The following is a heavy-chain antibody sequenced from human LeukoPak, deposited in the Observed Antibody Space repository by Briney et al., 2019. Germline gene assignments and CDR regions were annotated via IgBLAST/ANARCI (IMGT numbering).Heavy chain of an antibody. J-gene: IGHJ4*02. Sequence: GGSLRLSCAASGFTFSSYGMSWVRQAPGKGLEWVSAISGSGDSTYYADSVKGRFTISRDNSKNTLYLQMNSLRAEDTAVYYCAKGHLYTSMSYWGQGTLVTVSS. CDR1: GFTFSSYG. CDR2: ISGSGDST. CDR3: AKGHLYTSMSY. D-gene: IGHD3-16*01. V-gene: IGHV3-23*01.